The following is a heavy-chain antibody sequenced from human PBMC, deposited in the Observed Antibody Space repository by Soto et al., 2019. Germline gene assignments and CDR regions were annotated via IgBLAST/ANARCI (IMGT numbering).Heavy chain of an antibody. CDR2: IKQDGSEK. V-gene: IGHV3-7*01. D-gene: IGHD3-10*01. J-gene: IGHJ5*02. CDR3: ARELWFGESGWFDP. CDR1: GFTFSSYW. Sequence: EVQLVESGGGLVQPGGSLRLSCAASGFTFSSYWMSWVRQAPGKGLEWVANIKQDGSEKYYVDSVKGRFTISRDNAKNSLYLQMNSLRAEDTAVYYCARELWFGESGWFDPWGQGTLVNVSS.